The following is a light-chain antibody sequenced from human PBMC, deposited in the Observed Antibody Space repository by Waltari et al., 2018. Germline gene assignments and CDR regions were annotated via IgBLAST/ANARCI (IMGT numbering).Light chain of an antibody. CDR2: HAS. V-gene: IGKV3-15*01. Sequence: EILMTQSPATLSLSPGERATLSCRASQSISFNLAWYQQRPGQPPRLLIFHASTRATGSPARFSGSGSGTEFTLTIRTLQSEDSVVYYCQQYNVWPPITFGQGTRLEIK. J-gene: IGKJ5*01. CDR3: QQYNVWPPIT. CDR1: QSISFN.